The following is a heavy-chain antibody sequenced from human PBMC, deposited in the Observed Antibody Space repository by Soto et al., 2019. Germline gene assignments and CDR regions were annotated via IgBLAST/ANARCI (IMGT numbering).Heavy chain of an antibody. V-gene: IGHV4-59*08. D-gene: IGHD2-15*01. Sequence: QVQLQESGPGLVKPSETLSLTCTVSGGSISSYYWSWIRQPPGKGLEWIGYIYYSGSTNHNPSLKSRVTISVDTSKNQFSLKLSSVTAADTAVYYCARGGAGYCSGGRCYTAAFDIWGQGTMVIVSS. J-gene: IGHJ3*02. CDR3: ARGGAGYCSGGRCYTAAFDI. CDR2: IYYSGST. CDR1: GGSISSYY.